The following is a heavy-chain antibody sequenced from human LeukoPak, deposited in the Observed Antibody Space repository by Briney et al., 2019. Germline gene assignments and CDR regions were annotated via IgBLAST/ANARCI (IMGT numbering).Heavy chain of an antibody. V-gene: IGHV4-4*07. CDR3: ARVDIRTAFFDY. J-gene: IGHJ4*02. Sequence: SETLSLACTVSGGSINSYYWSWIRQPAGKGLEWIGRIYSSGSTGYNPSLKSRVTMSLDTSKNQFSLNLSSVTAADTAVYYCARVDIRTAFFDYWGQGTLVTVSS. D-gene: IGHD5-12*01. CDR2: IYSSGST. CDR1: GGSINSYY.